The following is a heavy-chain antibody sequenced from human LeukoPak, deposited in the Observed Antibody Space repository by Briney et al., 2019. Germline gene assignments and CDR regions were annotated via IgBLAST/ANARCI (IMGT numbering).Heavy chain of an antibody. Sequence: PSETLSLTCAVYGGSFSGYYWSWLRQPPRKGLEWIGEINHSGSTNYNPSLKSRVTISVDTSKNQFSLKLSSVTAADTAVYYCARGVGDGSSDYWGQGTLVTVSS. V-gene: IGHV4-34*01. CDR1: GGSFSGYY. J-gene: IGHJ4*02. CDR3: ARGVGDGSSDY. CDR2: INHSGST. D-gene: IGHD5-24*01.